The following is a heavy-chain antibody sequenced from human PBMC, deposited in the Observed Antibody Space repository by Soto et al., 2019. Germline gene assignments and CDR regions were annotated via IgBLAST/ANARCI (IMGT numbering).Heavy chain of an antibody. V-gene: IGHV3-74*01. CDR2: ITSDGSST. Sequence: EVQLVESGGGLVQPGGSLRLSCAASGFTFSSNWMHWVRQAPGKGLVWVSRITSDGSSTSYADSVRGRFTISRDNAKNTLYLQMNNLRAEDTAVYYCVRVGSGWGIDYWGQGTLVTVSS. D-gene: IGHD6-19*01. CDR3: VRVGSGWGIDY. CDR1: GFTFSSNW. J-gene: IGHJ4*02.